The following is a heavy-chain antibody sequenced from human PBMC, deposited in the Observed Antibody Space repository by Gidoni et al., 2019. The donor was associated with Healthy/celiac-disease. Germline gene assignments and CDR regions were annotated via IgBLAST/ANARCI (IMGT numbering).Heavy chain of an antibody. J-gene: IGHJ4*02. CDR3: ARPSSTSSEFDY. CDR2: IYYSGST. D-gene: IGHD2-2*01. Sequence: QLQLQESGPGLVKPSETLSLTCTVSGGSISSSSYYWGWIRQPPGKGLEWIGSIYYSGSTYYNPSLKSRVTISVDTSKNQFSLKLSSVTAADTAVYYCARPSSTSSEFDYWGQGTLVTVSS. CDR1: GGSISSSSYY. V-gene: IGHV4-39*01.